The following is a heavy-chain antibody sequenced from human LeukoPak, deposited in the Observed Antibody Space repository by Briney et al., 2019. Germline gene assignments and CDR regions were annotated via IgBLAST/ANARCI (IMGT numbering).Heavy chain of an antibody. V-gene: IGHV4-4*02. CDR1: GGSISSIDW. Sequence: PSETLSLTCAVSGGSISSIDWWTWVRQPPGKELEWIGEMSHSGGINYNPSLRSRVTMSVDKSKNQCSLNLSSVTAADTAVYYCASATHYRIDYWGQGALVIVSS. D-gene: IGHD4-11*01. CDR3: ASATHYRIDY. J-gene: IGHJ4*02. CDR2: MSHSGGI.